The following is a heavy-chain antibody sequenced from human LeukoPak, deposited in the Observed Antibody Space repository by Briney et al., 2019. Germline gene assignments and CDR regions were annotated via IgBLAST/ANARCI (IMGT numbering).Heavy chain of an antibody. V-gene: IGHV4-39*01. CDR1: GGSISSSSYH. CDR3: ARTGYYYGMDV. J-gene: IGHJ6*02. CDR2: IYYSGST. Sequence: PSETLSLTCTVSGGSISSSSYHWGWIRQPPGKGLEWIGSIYYSGSTYYNPSLKSRVTISVDTSKNQFSLKLSSVTAADTAVYYCARTGYYYGMDVWGQGTTVTVSS.